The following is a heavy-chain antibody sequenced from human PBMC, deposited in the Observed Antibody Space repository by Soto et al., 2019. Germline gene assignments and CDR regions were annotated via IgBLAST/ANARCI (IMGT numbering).Heavy chain of an antibody. D-gene: IGHD4-17*01. Sequence: LRLSCAASGFTFSDSGMHWVRQAPGKGLEWVAVISYDGSNKYYADSVKGRVTMTTDTSTSTAYMELRSLRSDDTAVYYCARGYGDYVVSWFDPWGQGTLVTVSS. V-gene: IGHV3-30*03. CDR3: ARGYGDYVVSWFDP. CDR2: ISYDGSNK. CDR1: GFTFSDSG. J-gene: IGHJ5*02.